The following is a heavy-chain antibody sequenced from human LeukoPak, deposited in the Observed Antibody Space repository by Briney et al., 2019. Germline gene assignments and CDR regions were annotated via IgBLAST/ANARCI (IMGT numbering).Heavy chain of an antibody. CDR2: IYHSGST. Sequence: SETLSLTCTVSGGSISSYYWSWIRQPPGKGLEWIGYIYHSGSTYYNPSLKSRVTISVDTSKNQFSLKLSSVTAADTAVSYCARAISAFDIWGQGTMVTVSS. CDR3: ARAISAFDI. D-gene: IGHD1-14*01. J-gene: IGHJ3*02. V-gene: IGHV4-59*01. CDR1: GGSISSYY.